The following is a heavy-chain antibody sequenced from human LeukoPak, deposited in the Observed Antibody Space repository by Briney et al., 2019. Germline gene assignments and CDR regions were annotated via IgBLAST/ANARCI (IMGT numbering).Heavy chain of an antibody. CDR2: ISGSGGST. CDR3: AKEPMTTVTTTGPFDY. V-gene: IGHV3-23*01. J-gene: IGHJ4*02. Sequence: PGGSLRLSCAASGFTFSSYAMSWVRQAPGKGLEWVSAISGSGGSTHYADSVKGRFTISRDNSKNTLYLQMNSLRAEDTAVYYCAKEPMTTVTTTGPFDYWGQGTLVTVSS. CDR1: GFTFSSYA. D-gene: IGHD4-17*01.